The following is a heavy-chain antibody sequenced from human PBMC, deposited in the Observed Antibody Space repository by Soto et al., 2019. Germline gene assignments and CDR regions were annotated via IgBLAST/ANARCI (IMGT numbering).Heavy chain of an antibody. CDR3: ARGHSTDCSNGVCSFFYNHEMDV. CDR1: GYSSTDYH. V-gene: IGHV1-2*04. Sequence: ASVKVSCKASGYSSTDYHIHWVRQAPGQGLEWLGRINPKSGGTSTAQKFQGWVTMTRDRSISTVYMELTRLRSDDTAVYFCARGHSTDCSNGVCSFFYNHEMDVWGQGTTVT. CDR2: INPKSGGT. D-gene: IGHD2-8*01. J-gene: IGHJ6*02.